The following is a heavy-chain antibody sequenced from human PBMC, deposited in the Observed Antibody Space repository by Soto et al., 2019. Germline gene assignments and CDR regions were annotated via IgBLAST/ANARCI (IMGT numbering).Heavy chain of an antibody. CDR3: ASHPRSIAYCGGDCYPT. CDR1: GFTFSSYE. CDR2: ISSSGSTI. D-gene: IGHD2-21*02. Sequence: QPGGSLRLSCAASGFTFSSYEMNWVRQAPGKGLEWVSYISSSGSTIYYADSVKGRFTISRDNAKNSLYLQMNGLRAEDTAVYYCASHPRSIAYCGGDCYPTWGQGTLVTVSS. V-gene: IGHV3-48*03. J-gene: IGHJ5*02.